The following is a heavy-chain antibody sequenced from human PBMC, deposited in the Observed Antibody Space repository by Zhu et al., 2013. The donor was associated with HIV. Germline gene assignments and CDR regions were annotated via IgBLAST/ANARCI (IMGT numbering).Heavy chain of an antibody. D-gene: IGHD2-8*02. CDR3: AKPPYQSDGGVRLRDHKYGMDV. CDR1: GFTFSSYA. CDR2: VAYDGSDK. V-gene: IGHV3-30*18. Sequence: VQLVESGGGVVQPGRSLRLSCAASGFTFSSYAMHWVRQAPGKGLEWVAVVAYDGSDKYYADSVRGRFTISRDNSKNTLYLQMNSLRPEDTAVYYCAKPPYQSDGGVRLRDHKYGMDVWGQGTTVTVSS. J-gene: IGHJ6*02.